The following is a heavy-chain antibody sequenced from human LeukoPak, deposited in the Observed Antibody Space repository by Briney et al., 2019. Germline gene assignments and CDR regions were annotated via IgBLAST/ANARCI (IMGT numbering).Heavy chain of an antibody. V-gene: IGHV4-59*11. CDR1: DDSFSSHY. Sequence: SETLSLTCAVSDDSFSSHYWTWIRQPPGKGLEWIGYISYIGSTNYNPSLKSRVTISIDTSKNQSSLKLSSVTAAYTAVYYFARDLVTVTKGFDIWGEGTMVSVSS. CDR3: ARDLVTVTKGFDI. D-gene: IGHD4-17*01. CDR2: ISYIGST. J-gene: IGHJ3*02.